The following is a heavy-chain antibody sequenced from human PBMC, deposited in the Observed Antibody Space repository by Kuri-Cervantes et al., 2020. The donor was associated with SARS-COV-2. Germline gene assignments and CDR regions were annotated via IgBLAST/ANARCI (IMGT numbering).Heavy chain of an antibody. V-gene: IGHV1-2*04. D-gene: IGHD3-10*01. CDR2: INPNSGGT. J-gene: IGHJ6*02. CDR1: GYTFTGYY. Sequence: ASVKVSCNASGYTFTGYYMHWVRQAPGQGLEWVGWINPNSGGTNYAQKFQGWVTMTRDTSISTAYMELSRLRSDDTAVYYCARASVRGIIITYHSYGMDVWGQGTTVTVSS. CDR3: ARASVRGIIITYHSYGMDV.